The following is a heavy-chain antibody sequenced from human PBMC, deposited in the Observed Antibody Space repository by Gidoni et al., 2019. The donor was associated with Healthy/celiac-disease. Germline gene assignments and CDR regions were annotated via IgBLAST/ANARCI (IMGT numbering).Heavy chain of an antibody. J-gene: IGHJ4*02. V-gene: IGHV4-59*08. D-gene: IGHD6-13*01. CDR3: ARRAPDEYDEYSSSWYLDY. CDR1: GGSISSYY. CDR2: IYYSGGT. Sequence: QVQLQQSGPGLVMPSETLSLTGTVSGGSISSYYWSWIRQPTGKGLEWIGYIYYSGGTNYNPSLKSRVTISVDTSKNQFSLKLSSVTAADTAVYYCARRAPDEYDEYSSSWYLDYWGQGTLVTVSS.